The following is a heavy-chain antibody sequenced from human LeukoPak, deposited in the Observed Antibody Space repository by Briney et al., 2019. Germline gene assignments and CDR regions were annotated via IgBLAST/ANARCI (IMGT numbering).Heavy chain of an antibody. CDR1: GFTFSSYA. Sequence: PGGSLRLSCGASGFTFSSYAMSWVRQAPGKGLQWVSAISGDGKDRDYPDSVKGRFTISRDNSKNTLYLQMDSLRAEDTAVYYCAKTYDILTGALGLIDYWGQGTLVTVSS. V-gene: IGHV3-23*01. CDR2: ISGDGKDR. D-gene: IGHD3-9*01. CDR3: AKTYDILTGALGLIDY. J-gene: IGHJ4*02.